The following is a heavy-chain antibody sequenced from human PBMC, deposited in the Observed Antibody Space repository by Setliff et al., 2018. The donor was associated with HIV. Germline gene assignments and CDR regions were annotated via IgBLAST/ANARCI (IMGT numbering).Heavy chain of an antibody. V-gene: IGHV4-4*08. CDR3: ARVRSYGSAYDAFDV. D-gene: IGHD3-10*01. CDR2: IYSGGGT. CDR1: GGAIGGYY. J-gene: IGHJ3*01. Sequence: KTSETLSLTCTVSGGAIGGYYWSWIRQPPGTGLEWLGCIYSGGGTNYNPSLESRVTISLDTSKNQFSLRLTSVTAADTAVYYCARVRSYGSAYDAFDVWGPGTMVTVSS.